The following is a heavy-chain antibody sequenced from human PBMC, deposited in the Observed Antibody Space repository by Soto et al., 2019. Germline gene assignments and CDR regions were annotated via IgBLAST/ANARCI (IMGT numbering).Heavy chain of an antibody. CDR1: GYTFTTYG. J-gene: IGHJ4*02. CDR3: ARAFSAAGTFDA. V-gene: IGHV1-18*04. D-gene: IGHD6-19*01. Sequence: QVQLVQSGTEVKKPGASVRVSCKASGYTFTTYGITWVRQAPGQGLEWMGWISTKNGNTYYVQKFQGRVTMTTDTSTTTAYMDMRNLRSDDTAVYYCARAFSAAGTFDAWGQGTLVAVSS. CDR2: ISTKNGNT.